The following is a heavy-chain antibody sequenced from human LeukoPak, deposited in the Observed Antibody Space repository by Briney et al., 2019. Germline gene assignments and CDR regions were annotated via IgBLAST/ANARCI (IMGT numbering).Heavy chain of an antibody. D-gene: IGHD1-14*01. CDR1: GFTFSDNW. V-gene: IGHV3-74*01. CDR3: AKGGASVTDAPHRDGLNTTLDGFDL. Sequence: PGGSLRLSCAASGFTFSDNWMHWVRQAPGKGLVWVCRINPDGSSSSYADSVKGRFTISRDNAKKTLYLQMNSLRVDDTAVYYCAKGGASVTDAPHRDGLNTTLDGFDLWGQGTMVTVSS. CDR2: INPDGSSS. J-gene: IGHJ3*01.